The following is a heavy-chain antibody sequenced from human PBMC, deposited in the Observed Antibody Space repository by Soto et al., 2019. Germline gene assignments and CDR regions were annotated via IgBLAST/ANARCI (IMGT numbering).Heavy chain of an antibody. Sequence: QVQLQESGPGLVKPSETLSLTCGVSGDSINNGFWWTWVRQPPGKGLEWIGEKHHSGSTNYNLSLKSRVAISLGTSKNQFSLNLSSVTAADTAVYFCASSSGWWRWDVWGQGTTVTVSS. CDR3: ASSSGWWRWDV. CDR2: KHHSGST. V-gene: IGHV4-4*02. CDR1: GDSINNGFW. J-gene: IGHJ6*02. D-gene: IGHD6-19*01.